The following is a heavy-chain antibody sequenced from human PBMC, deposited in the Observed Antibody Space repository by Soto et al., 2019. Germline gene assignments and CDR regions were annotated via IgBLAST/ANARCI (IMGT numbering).Heavy chain of an antibody. Sequence: EVQLVESGGGLVQPGGSLRLSCAASGFTFSGYTMNWVRQAPGKGLDWVSYISSSSSTIYYADSVKGRFTISRDNAQNSLYLQMNRLRDEDTAVYYCTRYQMNDYWGQGTLVTVSS. V-gene: IGHV3-48*02. J-gene: IGHJ4*02. CDR3: TRYQMNDY. CDR2: ISSSSSTI. CDR1: GFTFSGYT.